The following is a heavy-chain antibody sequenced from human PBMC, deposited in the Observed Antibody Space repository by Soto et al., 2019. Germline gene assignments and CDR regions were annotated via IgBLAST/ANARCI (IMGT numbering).Heavy chain of an antibody. V-gene: IGHV1-18*01. Sequence: QVQLVQSGAEVKKPGASVKVSCKASGYTFTSYGISWVRQAPGQGLEWMGWISAYNGNTKYAQKLQGRVTMTTDTSTSTAYKEVRSLRSDHTAVSYCARDLAVGLVDYWGQGTLVTVSS. J-gene: IGHJ4*02. CDR1: GYTFTSYG. D-gene: IGHD6-19*01. CDR3: ARDLAVGLVDY. CDR2: ISAYNGNT.